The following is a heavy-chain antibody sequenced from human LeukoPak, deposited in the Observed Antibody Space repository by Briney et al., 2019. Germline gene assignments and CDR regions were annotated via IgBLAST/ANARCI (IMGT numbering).Heavy chain of an antibody. CDR3: ARVGVEQYLVLSYSMDV. D-gene: IGHD6-13*01. J-gene: IGHJ6*03. V-gene: IGHV3-7*01. CDR2: IKQDGSEK. CDR1: GFTFINYW. Sequence: GGSLRLSCAASGFTFINYWMSWVRQAPGKGLEWVANIKQDGSEKYYVDSVKDRFTISRDNAKNSLYLQMNSLRAEDAAVYYCARVGVEQYLVLSYSMDVWGKGTTVTVS.